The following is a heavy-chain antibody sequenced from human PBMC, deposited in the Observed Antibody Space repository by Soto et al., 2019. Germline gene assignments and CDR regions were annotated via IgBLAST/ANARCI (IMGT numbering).Heavy chain of an antibody. Sequence: SETQSFTSTVSGGSISSSSYYWGWIRQPPGKGLEWIGSIYYSGSTYYNPSLKSRVTISVDTSKNQFSLKLSSVTAADTAVYYCARRLYYDSSGFEGGGMDVWGQGTTVTVSS. D-gene: IGHD3-22*01. CDR2: IYYSGST. CDR3: ARRLYYDSSGFEGGGMDV. CDR1: GGSISSSSYY. J-gene: IGHJ6*02. V-gene: IGHV4-39*01.